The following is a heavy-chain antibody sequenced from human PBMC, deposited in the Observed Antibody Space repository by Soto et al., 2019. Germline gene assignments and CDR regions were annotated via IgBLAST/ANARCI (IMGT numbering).Heavy chain of an antibody. J-gene: IGHJ6*02. CDR2: MNPNSGNT. D-gene: IGHD6-13*01. V-gene: IGHV1-8*01. Sequence: GASVKVSFKASGYTFTSYDINWVRQATGQGLEWMGWMNPNSGNTGYAQKFQGRVTMTRNTSISTAYMELSSLRSEDTAVYYCARDIAAAGRDGMDVWGQGTTVTVSS. CDR3: ARDIAAAGRDGMDV. CDR1: GYTFTSYD.